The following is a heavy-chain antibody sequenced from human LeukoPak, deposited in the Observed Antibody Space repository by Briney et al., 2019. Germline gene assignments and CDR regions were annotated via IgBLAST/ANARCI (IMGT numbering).Heavy chain of an antibody. V-gene: IGHV4-30-2*01. D-gene: IGHD2-15*01. Sequence: SQTLSLTCAVSGDSISSGGYSWSWIRQPPGKGLEWIGYIYHSGSTCYNPSLRSRVTISQDTSKNQLSLKLTSVTAADSAVYYCARGHCSGSSCYHYGMDVWGQGTTVTVSS. CDR1: GDSISSGGYS. J-gene: IGHJ6*02. CDR3: ARGHCSGSSCYHYGMDV. CDR2: IYHSGST.